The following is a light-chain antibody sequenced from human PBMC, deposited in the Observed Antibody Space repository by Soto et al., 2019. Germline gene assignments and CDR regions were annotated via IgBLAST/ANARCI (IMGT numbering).Light chain of an antibody. CDR1: QSVGSRF. V-gene: IGKV3-20*01. CDR2: GTF. CDR3: QQYGSSPRWT. Sequence: IALTQSLGTLYLYQGERATRSCRAIQSVGSRFLAWYQQKPGQAPRLLISGTFSRATGIPDRFSGSGSGTDFTLTISRLEPEDFAVYYCQQYGSSPRWTFGEGTKVDIK. J-gene: IGKJ1*01.